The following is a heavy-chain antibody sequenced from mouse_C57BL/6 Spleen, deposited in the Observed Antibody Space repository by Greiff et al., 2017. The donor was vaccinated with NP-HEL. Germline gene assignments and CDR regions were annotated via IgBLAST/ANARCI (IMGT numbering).Heavy chain of an antibody. V-gene: IGHV1-55*01. CDR2: IYPGSGST. CDR3: ARSIYYSNGYFDV. Sequence: QVQLQQSGAELVKPGASVKMSCKASGYTFTSYWITWVKQRPGQGLEWIGDIYPGSGSTNYNEKFKSKATLTVDTSSSTAYMQLSSLTSEDSAVYYCARSIYYSNGYFDVWGTGTTVTVSS. D-gene: IGHD2-5*01. CDR1: GYTFTSYW. J-gene: IGHJ1*03.